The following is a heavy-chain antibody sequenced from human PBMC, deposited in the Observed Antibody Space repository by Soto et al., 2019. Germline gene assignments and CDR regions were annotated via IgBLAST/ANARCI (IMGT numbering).Heavy chain of an antibody. CDR3: AKDGFRDIVVVPAAYTEYYFDY. J-gene: IGHJ4*02. CDR2: INPNSGGT. V-gene: IGHV1-2*04. Sequence: QVQLVQSGAEVKKPGASVKVSCKASGYTFTGYYMHWVRQAPGQGLEWMGWINPNSGGTNYAQKFQGWVTMTRDTSISTAYMELSRLRSDDTAVYYCAKDGFRDIVVVPAAYTEYYFDYWGQGTLVTVSS. D-gene: IGHD2-2*01. CDR1: GYTFTGYY.